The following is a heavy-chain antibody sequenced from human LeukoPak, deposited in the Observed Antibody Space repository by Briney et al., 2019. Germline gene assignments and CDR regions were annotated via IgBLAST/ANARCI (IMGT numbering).Heavy chain of an antibody. Sequence: QSGGSLRLSCAASGFTFSSYAMSWVRQAPGKGLEWVSAISGSGGSTYYADSVKGRFTISRDNSKNTLYLQMNSLRAEDTAVYYCAKGSRVVRGPSGDVWGKGTTVTVSS. CDR1: GFTFSSYA. CDR2: ISGSGGST. CDR3: AKGSRVVRGPSGDV. J-gene: IGHJ6*04. V-gene: IGHV3-23*01. D-gene: IGHD3-10*01.